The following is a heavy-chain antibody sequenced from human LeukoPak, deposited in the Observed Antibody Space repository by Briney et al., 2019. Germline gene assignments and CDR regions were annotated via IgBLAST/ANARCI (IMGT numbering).Heavy chain of an antibody. D-gene: IGHD5-18*01. CDR1: GYTFTSYG. J-gene: IGHJ4*02. V-gene: IGHV1-18*01. CDR2: ISAYNGNT. Sequence: ASVKVSCKASGYTFTSYGISWVRQAPRQGLEWMGWISAYNGNTNYAQKLQGRVTMTTDTSTSTAYMELRSLRSEDTAMYYCAREIGPRQLHLWGSAFDYWGQGTLVTVSS. CDR3: AREIGPRQLHLWGSAFDY.